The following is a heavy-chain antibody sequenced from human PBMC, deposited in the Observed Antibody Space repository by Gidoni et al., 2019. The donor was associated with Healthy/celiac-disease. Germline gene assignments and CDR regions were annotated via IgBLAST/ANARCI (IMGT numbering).Heavy chain of an antibody. Sequence: QVQLVQSGAEVKKPGSSVKVSCKASGGPFSSYTISWVRQAPGQGLEWMGRIIPVLGIANYAKKFRGRVTITADKTTSTAYMERSSLRSEDTAVYYWARFSGGFDYWGQGTLVTVSS. J-gene: IGHJ4*02. CDR1: GGPFSSYT. V-gene: IGHV1-69*02. D-gene: IGHD3-10*01. CDR2: IIPVLGIA. CDR3: ARFSGGFDY.